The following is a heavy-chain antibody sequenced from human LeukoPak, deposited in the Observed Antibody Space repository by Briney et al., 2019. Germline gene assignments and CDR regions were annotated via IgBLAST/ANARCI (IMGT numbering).Heavy chain of an antibody. Sequence: QSGGSLRLSCAASGFTFDDYAMHCVRQAPGKGLEWVSGISWNSGSIGYADSVKGRFTISRDNAKNSLYLQMNSLRAEDMALYYCAKDIGYYDSSGFDYWGQGTLVTVSS. CDR3: AKDIGYYDSSGFDY. CDR1: GFTFDDYA. J-gene: IGHJ4*02. D-gene: IGHD3-22*01. V-gene: IGHV3-9*03. CDR2: ISWNSGSI.